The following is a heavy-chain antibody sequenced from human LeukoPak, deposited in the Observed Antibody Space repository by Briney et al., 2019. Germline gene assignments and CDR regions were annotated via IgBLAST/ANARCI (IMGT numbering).Heavy chain of an antibody. CDR3: ARKATGYSSGWLPYNWFDP. CDR2: IYYSGST. J-gene: IGHJ5*02. Sequence: SETLSLTCTVSGGSISSSNYYWGWIRQPPGKGLEWIGSIYYSGSTYYNPSLKSRVTISVDTSKNQFSLKLSSVTAADTAVYYCARKATGYSSGWLPYNWFDPWGQGTLVTVSS. V-gene: IGHV4-39*01. D-gene: IGHD6-19*01. CDR1: GGSISSSNYY.